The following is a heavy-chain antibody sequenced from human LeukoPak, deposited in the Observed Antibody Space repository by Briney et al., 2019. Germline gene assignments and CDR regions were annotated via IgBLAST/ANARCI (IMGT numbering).Heavy chain of an antibody. V-gene: IGHV3-30*02. Sequence: GGSLRLSCAASGFTFSSYGMHWVRQAPGKGLEWVAFIRYDGSNKYYADSVKGRFTISRDNSKNTLYLQMNSLRAEDTAVYYCTGGLRDYYYYGMDVWGQGTTVTVSS. D-gene: IGHD3/OR15-3a*01. CDR2: IRYDGSNK. CDR1: GFTFSSYG. J-gene: IGHJ6*02. CDR3: TGGLRDYYYYGMDV.